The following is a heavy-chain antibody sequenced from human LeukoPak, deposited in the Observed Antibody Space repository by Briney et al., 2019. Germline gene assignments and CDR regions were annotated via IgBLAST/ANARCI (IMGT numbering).Heavy chain of an antibody. V-gene: IGHV7-4-1*02. J-gene: IGHJ4*02. CDR1: GYTFTNYA. CDR3: ARAYQRLGELSLPDY. D-gene: IGHD3-16*02. Sequence: ASVKVSCKASGYTFTNYAMNWVRQAPGQGLEWMGWIHPSTGNPTYAQGFTGRFVFSLDTSVSTTYLQISSLKAEDTAVYYCARAYQRLGELSLPDYWGQGTLVTVSS. CDR2: IHPSTGNP.